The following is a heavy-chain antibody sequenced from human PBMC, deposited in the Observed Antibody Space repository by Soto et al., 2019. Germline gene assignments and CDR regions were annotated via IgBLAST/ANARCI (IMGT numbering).Heavy chain of an antibody. Sequence: SVKVSCKASGYXFTSXXXXWVRQXXXQGPEWMGWISAYNGNTNYAQKLQGRVTMTTDTSTSTAYMELRSLRSDDTAVYYCARGYDFWSGCPSFDYWGQGTLVTVSS. V-gene: IGHV1-18*01. CDR2: ISAYNGNT. D-gene: IGHD3-3*01. CDR3: ARGYDFWSGCPSFDY. CDR1: GYXFTSXX. J-gene: IGHJ4*02.